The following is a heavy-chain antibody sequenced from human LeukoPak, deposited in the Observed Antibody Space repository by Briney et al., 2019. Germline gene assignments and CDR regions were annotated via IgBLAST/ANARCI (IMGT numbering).Heavy chain of an antibody. D-gene: IGHD2-15*01. CDR2: IRSKAEGGTP. CDR3: TTRSPARYCSDGACYSSADY. Sequence: GGSLRLSGAASGFGFSDAGRNWVRQAPGKGLKWVGHIRSKAEGGTPDYIAPVKGRFTISRDDSKDTLYLQMNSLNTEDTAMYYCTTRSPARYCSDGACYSSADYWGQGTLVTVSS. J-gene: IGHJ4*02. CDR1: GFGFSDAG. V-gene: IGHV3-15*07.